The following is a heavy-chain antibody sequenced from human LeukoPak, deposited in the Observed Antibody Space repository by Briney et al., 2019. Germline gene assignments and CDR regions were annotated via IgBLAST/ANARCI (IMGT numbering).Heavy chain of an antibody. CDR1: GFTFSSYS. CDR2: ISTSSTYI. J-gene: IGHJ4*02. V-gene: IGHV3-21*01. Sequence: GGSLRLSCAASGFTFSSYSMNWVRQAPGKGLEWVSSISTSSTYIYYADSVKGRFTISRDNAKNSLYLQMNSLRDEDTAVYYCVRDPPFIIGTTFFDYWGQGTLVTVSS. CDR3: VRDPPFIIGTTFFDY. D-gene: IGHD1-20*01.